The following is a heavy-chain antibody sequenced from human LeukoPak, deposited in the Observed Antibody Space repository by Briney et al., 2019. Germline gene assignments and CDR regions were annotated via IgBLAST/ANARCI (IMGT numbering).Heavy chain of an antibody. CDR2: ITSSGDDI. J-gene: IGHJ4*02. V-gene: IGHV3-11*01. D-gene: IGHD5-12*01. CDR3: SSDIAATSGDF. CDR1: GFSFSDYY. Sequence: GGSLRLSCAASGFSFSDYYMSWIRQAPGKGLEWVAYITSSGDDIYYADSVKGRFTISRDNAKNALFLQMNSLRVEDTATYYCSSDIAATSGDFWGQGTLVSVSS.